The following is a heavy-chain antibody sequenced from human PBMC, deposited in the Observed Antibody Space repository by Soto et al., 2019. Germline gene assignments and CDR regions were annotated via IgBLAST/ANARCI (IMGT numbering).Heavy chain of an antibody. D-gene: IGHD1-7*01. CDR2: INPNSGGT. CDR3: ARDRLFGSQYNWNYYVAFDI. CDR1: GYTFTGYY. V-gene: IGHV1-2*04. J-gene: IGHJ3*02. Sequence: QVQLVQSGAEVKKPGASVKVSCKASGYTFTGYYMHWVRQAPGQVLEWMGWINPNSGGTNYAQKFQGWVTMTRDTSISTAYMELSRLRSDDTAVYYCARDRLFGSQYNWNYYVAFDIWGQGTMVTVSS.